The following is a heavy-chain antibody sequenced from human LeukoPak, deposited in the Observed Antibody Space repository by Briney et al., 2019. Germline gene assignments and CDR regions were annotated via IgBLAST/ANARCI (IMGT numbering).Heavy chain of an antibody. CDR1: GFTFSTYT. Sequence: GGSLRLSCAASGFTFSTYTINWVRQAPGAGLEWVSSITATSRYIFYADSVKGRFTISRDNAKSSVYLQMDSLRADDTAVYYCARESEMATVFDFRGQGTLVTVSS. D-gene: IGHD5-24*01. J-gene: IGHJ4*02. V-gene: IGHV3-21*01. CDR2: ITATSRYI. CDR3: ARESEMATVFDF.